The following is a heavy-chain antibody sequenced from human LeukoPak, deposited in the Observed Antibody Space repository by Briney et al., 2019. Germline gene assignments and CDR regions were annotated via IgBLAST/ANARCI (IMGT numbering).Heavy chain of an antibody. Sequence: GSLRLSCAASGFTFSSYSMNWVRQAPGKGLEWVSSISSSSSYIYYADSVKGRFTISRDNAKNSLYLQMNSLRAEDTAVYYCARTMPGIAVGSDAFDIWGQGTMVTVSS. J-gene: IGHJ3*02. V-gene: IGHV3-21*01. CDR1: GFTFSSYS. D-gene: IGHD6-19*01. CDR3: ARTMPGIAVGSDAFDI. CDR2: ISSSSSYI.